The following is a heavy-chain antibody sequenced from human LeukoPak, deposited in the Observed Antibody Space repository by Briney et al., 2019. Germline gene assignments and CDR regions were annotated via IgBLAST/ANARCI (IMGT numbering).Heavy chain of an antibody. CDR1: GGSISNTNW. D-gene: IGHD2-8*01. V-gene: IGHV4-4*02. CDR3: TRENGAFSPFGY. Sequence: PSGTLSLTCGVSGGSISNTNWWNWVRQPPGQGLEWIGEISLTGLTHYNPSFESRVTVSLDKSKNQLSLNLTSVTAADTAVYYCTRENGAFSPFGYWGQGTLVTVLS. J-gene: IGHJ4*02. CDR2: ISLTGLT.